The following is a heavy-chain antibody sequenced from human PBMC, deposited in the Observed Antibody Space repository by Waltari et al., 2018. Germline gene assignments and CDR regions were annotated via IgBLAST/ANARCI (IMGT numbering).Heavy chain of an antibody. Sequence: QVQLQQWGAGLLKPSETLSLTCAVYGGSFSGYYWSWIRQPPGKGLGWSGEINHSGSTNYNPSRKSRVTISVDTSKNQFSLKLSSVTAADTAVYYCARRKLYCSGGSCYSNYYYMDVWGKGTTVTVSS. V-gene: IGHV4-34*01. CDR3: ARRKLYCSGGSCYSNYYYMDV. D-gene: IGHD2-15*01. J-gene: IGHJ6*03. CDR2: INHSGST. CDR1: GGSFSGYY.